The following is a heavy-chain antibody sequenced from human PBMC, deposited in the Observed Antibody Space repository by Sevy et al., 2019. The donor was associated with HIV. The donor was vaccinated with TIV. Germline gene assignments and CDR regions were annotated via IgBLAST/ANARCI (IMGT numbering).Heavy chain of an antibody. CDR1: GVTIGSSV. J-gene: IGHJ4*02. CDR3: AKEVGRSGSAGYLDY. Sequence: GGSLRLSCAASGVTIGSSVIHWVRQAPGKGLEWVALTRHAGAVIDYSKTVKGRVTLSAENAKNTVYVEMTSLGVEDTAIYHCAKEVGRSGSAGYLDYWGPGTLVTVSS. V-gene: IGHV3-30*02. CDR2: TRHAGAVI. D-gene: IGHD3-3*01.